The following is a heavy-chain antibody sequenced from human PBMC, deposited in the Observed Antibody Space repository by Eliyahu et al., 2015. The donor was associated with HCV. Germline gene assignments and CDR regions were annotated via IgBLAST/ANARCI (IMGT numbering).Heavy chain of an antibody. Sequence: QVQLEESGPGLVKPSGTLSLTCAVSGGSISSSHWWSWVRQPPGKGLEWIGEIXHSGNTNYSPSLKSRVTISVDKSKNHFSLTLSSVTAADTAVYYCARGSFQQLFGDFWGQGRLVTVSS. V-gene: IGHV4-4*02. D-gene: IGHD6-13*01. CDR2: IXHSGNT. J-gene: IGHJ4*02. CDR3: ARGSFQQLFGDF. CDR1: GGSISSSHW.